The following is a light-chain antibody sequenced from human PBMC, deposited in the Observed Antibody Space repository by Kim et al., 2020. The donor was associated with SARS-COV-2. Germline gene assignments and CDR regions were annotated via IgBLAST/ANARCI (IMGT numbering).Light chain of an antibody. Sequence: QSALTQPASVSGSPGQSITISCTGTSSDVGFYNYVSWYQQHPGKAPKVLIYDVSKRPSGISNRFSGSKSGNTASLTISGLQAEDEADYYCSSYTSINTYVFGTGTKVTV. V-gene: IGLV2-14*03. CDR2: DVS. J-gene: IGLJ1*01. CDR1: SSDVGFYNY. CDR3: SSYTSINTYV.